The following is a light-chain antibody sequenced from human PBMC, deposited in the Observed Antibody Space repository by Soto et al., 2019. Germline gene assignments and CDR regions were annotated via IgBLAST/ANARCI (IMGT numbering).Light chain of an antibody. CDR1: PTISIY. CDR2: AAS. Sequence: DIQVTQSPSSLSASVGARAAITCRASPTISIYLNWYQQKAGKAPQLLLYAASNLQSGVPSRFSGSGSGTDFTLTISSLQPEDFATYYCQQSYSTPSTFGQGTRLEIK. CDR3: QQSYSTPST. J-gene: IGKJ5*01. V-gene: IGKV1-39*01.